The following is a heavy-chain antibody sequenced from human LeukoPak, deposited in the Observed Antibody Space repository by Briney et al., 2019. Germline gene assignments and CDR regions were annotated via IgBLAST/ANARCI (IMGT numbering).Heavy chain of an antibody. CDR1: GGSFSGYY. V-gene: IGHV4-34*01. D-gene: IGHD3-22*01. J-gene: IGHJ4*02. CDR2: INHSGST. CDR3: ARGRSIGYVYYYDSSGYNVDY. Sequence: SETLSLTCAVYGGSFSGYYWSWIRQPPGKGLEWIGEINHSGSTNYNPSLKSRVTISVDTSKNQFSLKLSSVTAADTAVYYCARGRSIGYVYYYDSSGYNVDYWGQGTLVTVSS.